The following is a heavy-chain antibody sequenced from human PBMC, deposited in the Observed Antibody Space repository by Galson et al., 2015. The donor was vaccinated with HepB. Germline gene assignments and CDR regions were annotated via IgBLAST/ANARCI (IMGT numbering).Heavy chain of an antibody. D-gene: IGHD3-3*01. CDR1: GFTFSNAW. Sequence: SLRLSCAASGFTFSNAWMSWVRQAPGEGLEWVSAMSGRGDIYYADSVKGRFTISRDNSKNTLYLQMSSLRADDTAIYYCARVTYYDIWSGSRYYFDYWGQGTLVTVSS. V-gene: IGHV3-23*01. CDR3: ARVTYYDIWSGSRYYFDY. CDR2: MSGRGDI. J-gene: IGHJ4*02.